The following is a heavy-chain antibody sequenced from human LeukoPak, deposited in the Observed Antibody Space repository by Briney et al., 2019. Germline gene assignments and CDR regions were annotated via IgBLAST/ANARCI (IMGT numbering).Heavy chain of an antibody. D-gene: IGHD3-10*01. CDR3: ARGLTTMVRGVRTPPHDY. CDR2: INHSGST. CDR1: GFTFSSYS. Sequence: GSLRLSCAASGFTFSSYSMNWVRQAPGKGLEWIGEINHSGSTNYNPSLKSRVTISVDTSKNQFSLKLSSVTAADTAVYYCARGLTTMVRGVRTPPHDYWGQGTLVTVSS. V-gene: IGHV4-34*01. J-gene: IGHJ4*02.